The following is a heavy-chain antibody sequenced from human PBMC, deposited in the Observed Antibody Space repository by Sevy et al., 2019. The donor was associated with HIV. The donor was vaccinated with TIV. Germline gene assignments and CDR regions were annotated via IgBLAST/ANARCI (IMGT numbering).Heavy chain of an antibody. J-gene: IGHJ4*02. V-gene: IGHV3-23*01. CDR3: AKPRGSFYFDS. Sequence: GGSLRLSCAASAFSFNTYAMSWVRRAPGKGLEWVSTISGSGDSTFYSDSVKGRFTISRVNSKNTLYLQMNTLRAEDTAVYYCAKPRGSFYFDSWGQGTLVTVSS. CDR2: ISGSGDST. D-gene: IGHD3-16*01. CDR1: AFSFNTYA.